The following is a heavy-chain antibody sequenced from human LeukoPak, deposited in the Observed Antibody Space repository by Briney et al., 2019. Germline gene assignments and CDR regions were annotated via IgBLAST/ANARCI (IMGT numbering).Heavy chain of an antibody. D-gene: IGHD3-10*01. V-gene: IGHV3-21*04. CDR1: GFTFSSYS. CDR2: ISSSSSYI. CDR3: AKDINTMVRGHFDY. J-gene: IGHJ4*02. Sequence: GGSLRLSCAASGFTFSSYSMNWVRQAPGKGLEWVSSISSSSSYIYYADSVKGRFTISRDNAKNSLYLQMNSLRAEDTALYYCAKDINTMVRGHFDYWGQGTLVTVSS.